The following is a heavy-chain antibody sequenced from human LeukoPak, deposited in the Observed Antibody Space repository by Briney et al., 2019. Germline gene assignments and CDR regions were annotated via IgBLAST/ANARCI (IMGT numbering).Heavy chain of an antibody. J-gene: IGHJ4*02. CDR2: ISSSSSYI. Sequence: PGGSLRLSCAASGFTFSSYSMNWVRQAPGKGLEWVSSISSSSSYIYYADSVKGRFTISRDNAKNSLYLQMNSLRAEDTAVYYCARSLYYYDSIPSSWGQGTQVTVSS. D-gene: IGHD3-22*01. V-gene: IGHV3-21*01. CDR1: GFTFSSYS. CDR3: ARSLYYYDSIPSS.